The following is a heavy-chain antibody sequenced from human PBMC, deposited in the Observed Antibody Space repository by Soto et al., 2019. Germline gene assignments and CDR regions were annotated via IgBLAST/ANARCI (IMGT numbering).Heavy chain of an antibody. CDR2: ISHSGSV. CDR3: ARSFGWYAIDY. J-gene: IGHJ4*02. Sequence: QVLLQESGPGLVQPSGTLSLSCAVSGGSISGSHFWGWVRQPPGKGLEWVGDISHSGSVNYNPSLKSRVTISIDKSKNQFSLKLNSVTAADTAVYYCARSFGWYAIDYWGQGTLVIVSS. CDR1: GGSISGSHF. V-gene: IGHV4-4*02. D-gene: IGHD6-19*01.